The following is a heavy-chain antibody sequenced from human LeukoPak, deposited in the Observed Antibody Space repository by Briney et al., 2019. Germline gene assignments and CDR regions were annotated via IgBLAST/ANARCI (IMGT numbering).Heavy chain of an antibody. J-gene: IGHJ4*02. D-gene: IGHD3-22*01. V-gene: IGHV3-21*01. CDR3: ARRGYYDRSGYDY. CDR1: GFTFSSYS. Sequence: GGSLRLSCAVSGFTFSSYSMNWVRQAPGKGLEWVSSINSGSSHIYYADSVKGRFIISRDNAKNSLYLHMNSLRVDDTAVYYCARRGYYDRSGYDYWGQGTLVTVSS. CDR2: INSGSSHI.